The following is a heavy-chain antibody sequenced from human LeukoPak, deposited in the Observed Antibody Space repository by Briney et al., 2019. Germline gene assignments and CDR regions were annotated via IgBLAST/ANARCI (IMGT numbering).Heavy chain of an antibody. CDR1: GYSFASYG. CDR3: ARYRDYYDSSGYLDY. V-gene: IGHV1-18*01. D-gene: IGHD3-22*01. Sequence: GASVKVSCKASGYSFASYGIHWVRQAPGQGLEWMGWISAYNGDTDYAQNLQGRVTMTTDTSTSTAYMELRSLRSDDTAVYYCARYRDYYDSSGYLDYWGQGTLVTVSS. CDR2: ISAYNGDT. J-gene: IGHJ4*02.